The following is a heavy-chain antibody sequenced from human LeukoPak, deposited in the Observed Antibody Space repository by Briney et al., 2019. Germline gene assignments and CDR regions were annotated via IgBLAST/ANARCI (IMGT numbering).Heavy chain of an antibody. D-gene: IGHD2-15*01. Sequence: GCSVKLSCKASGGTFSSYTISWVRQAPGQGLEWMGRIIPILGIANYAQKFQGRVTITADKSTSTAYMELSSLRSEDTAVYYCARGAIYCSGGSCYPIYFDYWGQGTLVTVSS. CDR1: GGTFSSYT. V-gene: IGHV1-69*02. CDR2: IIPILGIA. CDR3: ARGAIYCSGGSCYPIYFDY. J-gene: IGHJ4*02.